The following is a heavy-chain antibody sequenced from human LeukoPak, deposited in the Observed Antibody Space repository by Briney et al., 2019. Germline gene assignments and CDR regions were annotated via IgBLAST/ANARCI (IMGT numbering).Heavy chain of an antibody. CDR3: ARDNSVRDEAWWFNP. CDR1: GYTFTNYH. D-gene: IGHD5-24*01. J-gene: IGHJ5*02. CDR2: ISGYNGNT. Sequence: ASVKVSCKASGYTFTNYHITWARQAPGQGLEWMGWISGYNGNTNYAQKLQGRVTMTTDTSTSTAYMELRSLRSDDTAVYYCARDNSVRDEAWWFNPWGQGTLVTVSS. V-gene: IGHV1-18*01.